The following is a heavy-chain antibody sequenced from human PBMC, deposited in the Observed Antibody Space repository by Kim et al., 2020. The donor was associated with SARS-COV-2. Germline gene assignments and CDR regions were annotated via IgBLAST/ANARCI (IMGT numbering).Heavy chain of an antibody. J-gene: IGHJ3*02. D-gene: IGHD1-1*01. CDR3: ARDFSGTGFDI. Sequence: TRYSPSFQGQVTISADKSISTAYLQWSSRKASDTAMYYCARDFSGTGFDIWGQGTMVTVSS. V-gene: IGHV5-51*01. CDR2: T.